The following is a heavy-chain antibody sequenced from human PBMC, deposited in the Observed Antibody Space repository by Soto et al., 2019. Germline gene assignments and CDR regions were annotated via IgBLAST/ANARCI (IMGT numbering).Heavy chain of an antibody. Sequence: QVQLVESGGGVVQPGRSLRLACAPSGFTFSSYAMQWVRQAPGKGLEWMGVISSNGGNKYYSDSVKGRFTISRDNSKNMLYLQMNRLRAEDTGVYYCAKDAAAAGPFDYWGQGTLVTVSS. CDR1: GFTFSSYA. CDR3: AKDAAAAGPFDY. CDR2: ISSNGGNK. J-gene: IGHJ4*02. V-gene: IGHV3-30*18. D-gene: IGHD6-13*01.